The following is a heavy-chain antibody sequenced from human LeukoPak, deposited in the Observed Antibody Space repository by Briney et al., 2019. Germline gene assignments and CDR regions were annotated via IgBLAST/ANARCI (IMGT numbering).Heavy chain of an antibody. V-gene: IGHV3-74*01. J-gene: IGHJ4*02. CDR3: ARDRYPAAREFDY. CDR2: LDTDGSDT. CDR1: GFTFSNYW. Sequence: GGSLRLSCAASGFTFSNYWMHWVRHAPGKGLVWVSRLDTDGSDTSYADSVKGRFTISRDNAKNTLYLQMNNLRAEDTAMYYCARDRYPAAREFDYWGQGTLVTVSS. D-gene: IGHD2-2*01.